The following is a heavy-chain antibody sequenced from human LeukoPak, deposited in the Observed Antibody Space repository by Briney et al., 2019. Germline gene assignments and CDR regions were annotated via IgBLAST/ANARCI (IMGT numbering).Heavy chain of an antibody. CDR1: GFTFSSYE. D-gene: IGHD3-22*01. V-gene: IGHV3-48*03. CDR2: IGSIGRTI. J-gene: IGHJ6*02. CDR3: ARGDYFDTSGFRGGYYYYGLDV. Sequence: GGSLRLSCAASGFTFSSYEMNWVRQAPGKGLEWVSYIGSIGRTIYYADSVKGRFTISRDNAKNSLYLQMNSLRDEDTAVYYCARGDYFDTSGFRGGYYYYGLDVWGQGTTVTVSS.